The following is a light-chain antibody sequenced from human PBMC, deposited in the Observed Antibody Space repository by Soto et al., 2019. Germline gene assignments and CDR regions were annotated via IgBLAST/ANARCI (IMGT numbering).Light chain of an antibody. CDR3: SSYTSSKEAV. CDR1: SSDVGGYNY. CDR2: EVS. V-gene: IGLV2-14*01. J-gene: IGLJ1*01. Sequence: QSALTQPASVSGSPGQSITISCTGTSSDVGGYNYVSWYQQHPGKAPKLMIYEVSNRPSGVSNRFSGSKSGNTASLTISGLQAEDEADYYCSSYTSSKEAVFGTGTKVTVL.